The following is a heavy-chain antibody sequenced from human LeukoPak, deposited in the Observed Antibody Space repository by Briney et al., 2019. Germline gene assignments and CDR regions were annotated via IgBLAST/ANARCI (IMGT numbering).Heavy chain of an antibody. CDR1: GFTFSSYS. CDR2: ISYDGSNK. Sequence: PGRSLTLSCAASGFTFSSYSMRWVRQPPGKGLEWVAVISYDGSNKYYPDSVKGRFIISRDNSKNTLYLQMNSLGAEDTAVYYCAGKDNDYINWFDPWGQGTLVTVSS. J-gene: IGHJ5*02. CDR3: AGKDNDYINWFDP. D-gene: IGHD4-11*01. V-gene: IGHV3-30-3*01.